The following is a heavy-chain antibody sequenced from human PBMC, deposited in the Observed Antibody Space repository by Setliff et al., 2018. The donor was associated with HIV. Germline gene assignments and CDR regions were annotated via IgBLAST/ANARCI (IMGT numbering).Heavy chain of an antibody. CDR3: ARTPQEVVVVAATRPYYYYYMDV. CDR2: INHSGST. V-gene: IGHV4-34*01. J-gene: IGHJ6*03. CDR1: GGSFSGFY. D-gene: IGHD2-15*01. Sequence: SETLSLTCAVYGGSFSGFYWSWIRQPPGRGLEWIGEINHSGSTTYNPSLKSRVTISVDTSENQFSLKLSSVTAADTAVYYCARTPQEVVVVAATRPYYYYYMDVWGKGTTVTVSS.